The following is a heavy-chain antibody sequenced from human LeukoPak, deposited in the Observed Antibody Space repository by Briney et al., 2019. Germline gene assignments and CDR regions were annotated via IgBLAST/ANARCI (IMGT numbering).Heavy chain of an antibody. D-gene: IGHD6-6*01. CDR2: IYSGGST. Sequence: GGSLRLSCAASGFTVSSNYMSWVRQAPGKGLEWVSVIYSGGSTYYADSVKGRFTISRDNSKNTLYLQMNSLRAEDTAVYYCAKDGGIAARPGYFDYWGQGTLVTVSS. V-gene: IGHV3-66*01. CDR1: GFTVSSNY. CDR3: AKDGGIAARPGYFDY. J-gene: IGHJ4*02.